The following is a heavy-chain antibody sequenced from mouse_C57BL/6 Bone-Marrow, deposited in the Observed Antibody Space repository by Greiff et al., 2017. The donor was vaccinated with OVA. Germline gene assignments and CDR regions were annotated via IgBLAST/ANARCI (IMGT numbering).Heavy chain of an antibody. D-gene: IGHD6-1*01. V-gene: IGHV10-1*01. CDR2: IRSKSNNYAT. J-gene: IGHJ4*01. CDR3: VRPLFSRYYYAMDY. Sequence: EVKLQESGGGLVQPKGSLKLSCAASGFSFNTYAMNWVRQAPGKGLEWVARIRSKSNNYATYYADSVKDRFTISRDDSESMLYLQMNNLKTEDTAMYYCVRPLFSRYYYAMDYWGQGTSVTVSS. CDR1: GFSFNTYA.